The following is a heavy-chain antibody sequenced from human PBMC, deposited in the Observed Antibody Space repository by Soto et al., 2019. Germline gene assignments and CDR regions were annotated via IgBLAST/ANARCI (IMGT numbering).Heavy chain of an antibody. V-gene: IGHV3-23*01. CDR1: AFTFNTYA. D-gene: IGHD1-26*01. Sequence: EVQLLESGGGLVQPGGSLRLSCAASAFTFNTYAMGWVRQAPGKGLEWVSAISVSGGGTYYADSVKGRFTISRDTSKHTLYLQMNSLRADDTAVYYCAKSGGASPYYFDYWGRGTLVTVSS. CDR2: ISVSGGGT. CDR3: AKSGGASPYYFDY. J-gene: IGHJ4*02.